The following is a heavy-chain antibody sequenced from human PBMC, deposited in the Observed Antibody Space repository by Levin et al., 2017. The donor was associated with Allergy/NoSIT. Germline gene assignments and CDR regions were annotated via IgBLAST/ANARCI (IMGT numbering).Heavy chain of an antibody. V-gene: IGHV1-2*06. Sequence: GESLKISCKASGYTFTGYYMHWVRQAPGQGLEWMGRINPNSGGTNYAQKFQGRVTMTRDTSISTAYMELSRLRSDDTAVYYCARDRRLAYCGGDCYSPEYFQHWGQGTLVTVSS. D-gene: IGHD2-21*01. CDR3: ARDRRLAYCGGDCYSPEYFQH. CDR1: GYTFTGYY. CDR2: INPNSGGT. J-gene: IGHJ1*01.